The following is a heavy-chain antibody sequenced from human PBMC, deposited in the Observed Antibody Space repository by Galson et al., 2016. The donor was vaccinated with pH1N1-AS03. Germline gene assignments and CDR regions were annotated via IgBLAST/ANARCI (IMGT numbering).Heavy chain of an antibody. Sequence: SVKVSCKASGGTFSSHATTWVRQAPGQGLEWRGGIIGMYGTTSYAPKFQGRVTITADEVTSTSYMGLISLTSEDTAVYYCARGPYYYYSHMDVWGQGTTVTVSS. J-gene: IGHJ6*02. CDR1: GGTFSSHA. V-gene: IGHV1-69*13. CDR3: ARGPYYYYSHMDV. CDR2: IIGMYGTT.